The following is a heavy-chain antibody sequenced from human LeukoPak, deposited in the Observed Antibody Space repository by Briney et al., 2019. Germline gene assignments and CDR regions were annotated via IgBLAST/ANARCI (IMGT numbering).Heavy chain of an antibody. CDR2: ISYDGSNK. CDR1: GFTFSSYA. D-gene: IGHD2-8*01. J-gene: IGHJ5*02. Sequence: PGGSLRLSCAASGFTFSSYAMHWVRQAPGKGLEWVAVISYDGSNKYYADSVKGRFTISRDNSKNTLYLQMNSLRAEDTAVYYCARDPGPVSPWGQGTLVTVSS. V-gene: IGHV3-30-3*01. CDR3: ARDPGPVSP.